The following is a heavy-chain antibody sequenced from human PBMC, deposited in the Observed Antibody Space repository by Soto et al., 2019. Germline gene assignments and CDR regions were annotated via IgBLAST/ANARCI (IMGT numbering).Heavy chain of an antibody. CDR1: GYTFTDYA. V-gene: IGHV1-3*01. CDR2: INAGNGNL. D-gene: IGHD2-15*01. CDR3: ARGRWSTRNANYYFDY. J-gene: IGHJ4*02. Sequence: GASVKVSCKASGYTFTDYAMNWVRQAPGQRPEWMGWINAGNGNLKYSQNFQGRVTITRDASASTAYMELSSLRSEDTAVYFCARGRWSTRNANYYFDYWGQGTLVTVSS.